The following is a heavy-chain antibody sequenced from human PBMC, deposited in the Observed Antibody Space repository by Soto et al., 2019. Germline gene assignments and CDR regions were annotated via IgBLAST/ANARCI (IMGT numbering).Heavy chain of an antibody. J-gene: IGHJ6*02. Sequence: EVQLLESGGGLVQPGGSLRLSCAASGFTFSSYAMSWVRQAPGKGLEWVSAISGSGGSTYYADSVKGRFTISRDNSKNTLYLQMNSLRAEDTAVYYCAKFDYGDPDYYYYGMDVWGQGTTVTVSS. CDR2: ISGSGGST. D-gene: IGHD4-17*01. V-gene: IGHV3-23*01. CDR3: AKFDYGDPDYYYYGMDV. CDR1: GFTFSSYA.